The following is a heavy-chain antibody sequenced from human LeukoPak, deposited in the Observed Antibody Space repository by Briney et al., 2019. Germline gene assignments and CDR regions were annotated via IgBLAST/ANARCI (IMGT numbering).Heavy chain of an antibody. Sequence: GGSLRLSCAASGFTFSSYAMSWVRQAPGKGLEWVSAISGSGGSTYYADSVKGRFTISRDNSKNTLYLQMNSLRAEDTAVYYCAKVGSSRPNQPTNYYYYYGMDVWGQGTTVTVSS. V-gene: IGHV3-23*01. CDR1: GFTFSSYA. J-gene: IGHJ6*02. CDR3: AKVGSSRPNQPTNYYYYYGMDV. D-gene: IGHD6-13*01. CDR2: ISGSGGST.